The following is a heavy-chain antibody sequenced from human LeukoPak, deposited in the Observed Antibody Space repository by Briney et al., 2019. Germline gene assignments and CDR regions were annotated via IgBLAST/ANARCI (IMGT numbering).Heavy chain of an antibody. CDR1: GYTFTSYY. CDR3: ARDVTRGRQWLVGNDAFDS. J-gene: IGHJ3*02. CDR2: INPSGGST. D-gene: IGHD6-19*01. Sequence: ASVKVSCKASGYTFTSYYMHWVRQAPGQGLEWMGIINPSGGSTSYAQKFQGRVTMTRDMSTSTVYMELSSLRSEDTAVYYCARDVTRGRQWLVGNDAFDSWGQGTMVTVSS. V-gene: IGHV1-46*01.